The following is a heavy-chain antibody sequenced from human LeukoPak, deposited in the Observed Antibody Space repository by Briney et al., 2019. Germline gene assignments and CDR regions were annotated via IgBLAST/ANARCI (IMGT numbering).Heavy chain of an antibody. V-gene: IGHV4-34*01. CDR2: INHSGST. Sequence: KPSETLSLTCAVYGGSFSGYYWSWIRQPPGEGLEWIGEINHSGSTNYNPSLKSRVTISVDTSKNQFSLKLSSVTAADTAVYYCARGVSWFDPWGQGTLVTVSS. J-gene: IGHJ5*02. D-gene: IGHD4-23*01. CDR1: GGSFSGYY. CDR3: ARGVSWFDP.